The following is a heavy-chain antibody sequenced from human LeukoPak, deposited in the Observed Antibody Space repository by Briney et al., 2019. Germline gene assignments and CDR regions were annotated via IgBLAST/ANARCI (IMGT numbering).Heavy chain of an antibody. J-gene: IGHJ4*02. CDR1: GGSISSSSYY. CDR3: ARDSNSYFDY. CDR2: IYYSGST. V-gene: IGHV4-39*07. Sequence: SETLSLTCTVSGGSISSSSYYWGWIRQPPGKGLEWIGSIYYSGSTYYNPSLKSRVTISVDTSKNQFSLKLSSVTAADTAVYYCARDSNSYFDYWGQGTLVTVSS. D-gene: IGHD6-6*01.